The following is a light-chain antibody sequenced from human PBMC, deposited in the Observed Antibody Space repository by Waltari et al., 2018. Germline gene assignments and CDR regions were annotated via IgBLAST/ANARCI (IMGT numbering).Light chain of an antibody. CDR3: AAWDDSPIGQV. J-gene: IGLJ3*02. Sequence: QSVLTQPPSASGTPGQRVTISCSGSNSNIGSNPVSWYQQFPGTAHKLVIYKNDQRPSGVPDRFSASKSGTAASLAISGLRSEDEADYYCAAWDDSPIGQVFGGGTKVTVL. V-gene: IGLV1-47*01. CDR2: KND. CDR1: NSNIGSNP.